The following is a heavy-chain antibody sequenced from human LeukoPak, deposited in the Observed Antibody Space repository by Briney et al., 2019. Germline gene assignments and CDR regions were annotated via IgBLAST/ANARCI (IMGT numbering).Heavy chain of an antibody. V-gene: IGHV1-2*02. CDR2: LNPNSGGT. J-gene: IGHJ3*02. Sequence: ASVKVSCKASGYTFTGYYMHWVRQAPGQGLEWMGWLNPNSGGTNYAQKFQGRVTMTRDTSISTAYMELSRLRSDDTAIYYCARVWSGYYNDAFDKWGQGTMVTVSS. D-gene: IGHD3-3*01. CDR3: ARVWSGYYNDAFDK. CDR1: GYTFTGYY.